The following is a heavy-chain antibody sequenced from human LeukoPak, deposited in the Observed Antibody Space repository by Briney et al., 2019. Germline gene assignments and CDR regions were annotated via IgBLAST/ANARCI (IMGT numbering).Heavy chain of an antibody. J-gene: IGHJ4*02. CDR3: ASRAGAYSHPYDY. Sequence: GGSLRLSCTVSGFTFSSNSMSWVRQAPGKGLEWVSFIYSDNTHYSDSVNGRFTISRDNPKNALYLQMNSLSAEDTAVYYCASRAGAYSHPYDYWGQGTLVTVSS. CDR1: GFTFSSNS. D-gene: IGHD4/OR15-4a*01. V-gene: IGHV3-53*01. CDR2: IYSDNT.